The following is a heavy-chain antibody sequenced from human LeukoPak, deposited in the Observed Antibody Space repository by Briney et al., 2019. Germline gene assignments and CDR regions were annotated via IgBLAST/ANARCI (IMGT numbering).Heavy chain of an antibody. V-gene: IGHV3-30*02. CDR2: IHYDGSDK. D-gene: IGHD3-16*01. CDR1: GCTFSTYG. J-gene: IGHJ3*01. CDR3: AKSADYYDSSRALYDAFDL. Sequence: WGSLRLSCAASGCTFSTYGMHWVRQAPGKGLEWVTFIHYDGSDKFYADSMRGRFTLSRDNSQNTLFLQLNSLRVEDTAVYYCAKSADYYDSSRALYDAFDLWGQGTMVTVSS.